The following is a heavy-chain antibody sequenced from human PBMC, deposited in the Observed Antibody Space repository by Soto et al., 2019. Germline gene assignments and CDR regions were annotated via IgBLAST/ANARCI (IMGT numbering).Heavy chain of an antibody. CDR2: IWYDGSNK. D-gene: IGHD3-10*01. CDR1: GFTFSSYG. CDR3: ARELLWFGEFSTYYYYGMEV. V-gene: IGHV3-33*01. Sequence: GGSLRLSCGASGFTFSSYGMHWVRQAPGKGLEWVAVIWYDGSNKYYADSVKGRFTISRDNSKNTLYLQMNSLRAEDTAVYYCARELLWFGEFSTYYYYGMEVWGQGTTVTVSS. J-gene: IGHJ6*02.